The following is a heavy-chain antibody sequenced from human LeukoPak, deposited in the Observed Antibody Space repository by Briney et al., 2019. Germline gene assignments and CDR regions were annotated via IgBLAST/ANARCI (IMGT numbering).Heavy chain of an antibody. J-gene: IGHJ4*02. V-gene: IGHV3-48*04. CDR2: ISSSGSTI. Sequence: GGSLRLSCAASGFTFSSYSMDWVRQAPGKGLEWVSYISSSGSTIYYADSVKGRFTISRDNAKNSLYLQMNSLRAEDTAVYYCAREVGKVSGYLGYWGQGTLVTVSS. CDR1: GFTFSSYS. CDR3: AREVGKVSGYLGY. D-gene: IGHD3-3*01.